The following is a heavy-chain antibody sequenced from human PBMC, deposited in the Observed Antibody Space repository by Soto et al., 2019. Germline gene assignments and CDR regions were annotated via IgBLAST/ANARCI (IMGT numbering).Heavy chain of an antibody. CDR2: IMSKTDGGTT. Sequence: KPGGSLRLSCATSGFTFSKAWVGWVRQAPGKGLEWVGRIMSKTDGGTTDYAAPVKGRFTISRDDSKSTLYLQMNSQKTEDTAFYYCTTDSGMSPYSFDYWGQGTLVTVSS. CDR1: GFTFSKAW. V-gene: IGHV3-15*01. D-gene: IGHD1-26*01. J-gene: IGHJ4*02. CDR3: TTDSGMSPYSFDY.